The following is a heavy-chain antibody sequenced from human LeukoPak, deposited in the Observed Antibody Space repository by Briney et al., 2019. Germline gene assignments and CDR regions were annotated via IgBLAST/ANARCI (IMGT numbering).Heavy chain of an antibody. CDR3: AKRADYYLDY. CDR2: ISYDGSNK. Sequence: GGSLRLSCAASGFTFSSYGMHWVRQAPGKGLEWVAVISYDGSNKYYADSVKGRFTISRDNSKNTLYLQMNSLRAEDTAVYYCAKRADYYLDYWGQGTLVTVSS. V-gene: IGHV3-30*18. D-gene: IGHD4/OR15-4a*01. CDR1: GFTFSSYG. J-gene: IGHJ4*02.